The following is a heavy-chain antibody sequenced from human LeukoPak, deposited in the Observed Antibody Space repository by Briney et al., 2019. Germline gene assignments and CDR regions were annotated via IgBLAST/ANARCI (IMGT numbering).Heavy chain of an antibody. CDR3: ARDSSGYQ. Sequence: GGSLRLSCAASGFTFSTYWMSWVRQAPGKRLEWVANIKEDGSEKYYGDSVKGRFTISRDNAKNSLYLEMNSLRVEDTDVYYCARDSSGYQWGQGTLVTVSS. J-gene: IGHJ4*02. CDR2: IKEDGSEK. V-gene: IGHV3-7*01. CDR1: GFTFSTYW. D-gene: IGHD3-22*01.